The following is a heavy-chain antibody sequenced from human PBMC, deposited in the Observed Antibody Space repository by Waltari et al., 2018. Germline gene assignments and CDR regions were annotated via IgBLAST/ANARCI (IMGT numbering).Heavy chain of an antibody. D-gene: IGHD7-27*01. CDR2: IYSGGDT. V-gene: IGHV3-53*01. J-gene: IGHJ3*02. CDR1: GFTVSNNY. Sequence: EVQLVESGGGLIKPGGSLRLSCEVSGFTVSNNYIGWVRQAPGKGLEWVSGIYSGGDTYDADAVRGRFTISRDNSKNTLYLQMNSLRVEDTALYYCATWTGGSLGAFDNWGQGTMVTVSS. CDR3: ATWTGGSLGAFDN.